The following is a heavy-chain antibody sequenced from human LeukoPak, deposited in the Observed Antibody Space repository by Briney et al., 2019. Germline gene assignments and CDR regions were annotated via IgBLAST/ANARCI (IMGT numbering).Heavy chain of an antibody. J-gene: IGHJ4*02. D-gene: IGHD3-9*01. CDR3: ARVRLVGYDILTGYYSFDY. Sequence: SETLSLTCAVSGYSISSGYYWGWIRQPPGKGLEWIGSIYHSGSTNYNPSLKSRVTISVDTSKNQFSLKLSSVTAADTAVYYCARVRLVGYDILTGYYSFDYWGQGTLVTVSS. CDR1: GYSISSGYY. V-gene: IGHV4-38-2*01. CDR2: IYHSGST.